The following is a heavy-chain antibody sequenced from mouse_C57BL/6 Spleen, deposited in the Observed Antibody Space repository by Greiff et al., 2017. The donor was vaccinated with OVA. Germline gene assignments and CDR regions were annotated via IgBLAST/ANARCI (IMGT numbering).Heavy chain of an antibody. D-gene: IGHD2-5*01. CDR2: FHPYNDDT. CDR3: ARYYSNYEAWFAY. J-gene: IGHJ3*01. CDR1: GYTFTTYP. Sequence: VKLMESGAELVKPGASVKMSCKASGYTFTTYPIEWMKQTHGKSLEWIGNFHPYNDDTKYNEKFKGKATLTVEKSSSTVYLELSRLTSDDSAVYYCARYYSNYEAWFAYWGQGTLVTVSA. V-gene: IGHV1-47*01.